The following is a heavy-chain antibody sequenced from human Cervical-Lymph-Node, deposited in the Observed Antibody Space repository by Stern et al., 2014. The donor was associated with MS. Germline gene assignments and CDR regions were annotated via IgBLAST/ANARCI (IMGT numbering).Heavy chain of an antibody. J-gene: IGHJ3*01. V-gene: IGHV1-46*01. CDR2: INPSGGST. Sequence: VQLVQSGAEVKKPGASGKVSCQASGYTFLTYYMHWVRQAPGQGLEWIGLINPSGGSTIYAQKFQGIGTMTSDTYTSTLAMVFTSLKSEDTAVYYCARDTSDGGTFGAFDFWGQGSMVTVSS. CDR3: ARDTSDGGTFGAFDF. D-gene: IGHD2-15*01. CDR1: GYTFLTYY.